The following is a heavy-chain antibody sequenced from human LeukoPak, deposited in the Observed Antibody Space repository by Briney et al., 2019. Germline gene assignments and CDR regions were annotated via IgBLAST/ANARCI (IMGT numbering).Heavy chain of an antibody. CDR2: IRSKAYGGTT. CDR1: GFTFGDYA. J-gene: IGHJ5*02. V-gene: IGHV3-49*03. D-gene: IGHD3-10*01. Sequence: PGGSLRLSCTASGFTFGDYAMSWFRQAPGKGLEWVGFIRSKAYGGTTEYAASVKGRFTISGDDSKSNAYLQMNSLKTEDTAVYYCTRAYGSGRNWFDPWGQGTLVTVSS. CDR3: TRAYGSGRNWFDP.